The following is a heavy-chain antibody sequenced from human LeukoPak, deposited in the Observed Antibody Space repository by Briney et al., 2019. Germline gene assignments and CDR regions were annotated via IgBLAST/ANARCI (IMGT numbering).Heavy chain of an antibody. V-gene: IGHV3-21*01. CDR1: GFTFSSYS. CDR2: ISSSSSYI. D-gene: IGHD6-6*01. CDR3: ARVGPQLGDAFDI. Sequence: GGSLRLSCAASGFTFSSYSMNWVRQAPGKGLEWVSSISSSSSYIYYADSVKGRFTISRDNAKNSLYLQMNSLRAEDTAVYYCARVGPQLGDAFDIWGQGTMVTVSS. J-gene: IGHJ3*02.